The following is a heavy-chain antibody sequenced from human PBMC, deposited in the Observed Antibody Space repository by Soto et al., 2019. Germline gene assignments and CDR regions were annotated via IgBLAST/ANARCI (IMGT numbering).Heavy chain of an antibody. V-gene: IGHV4-38-2*01. J-gene: IGHJ4*02. Sequence: SETLSLTCDVSGDSISSGYYWAWIRQPPGKGLEWIASIYHSGSTYYNPSLKSRVTISVDRSKNQFSLKLSSVTAADTAVYYCASRPDYDILTGYYGWNYFDYWGQGTLVTVSS. CDR3: ASRPDYDILTGYYGWNYFDY. CDR1: GDSISSGYY. D-gene: IGHD3-9*01. CDR2: IYHSGST.